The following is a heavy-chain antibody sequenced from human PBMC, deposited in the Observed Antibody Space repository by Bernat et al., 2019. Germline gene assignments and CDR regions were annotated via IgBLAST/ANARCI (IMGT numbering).Heavy chain of an antibody. D-gene: IGHD6-25*01. CDR1: VYSFTSYW. CDR2: IDPSDSYT. Sequence: EVQLVQSGAEVKKPGESLRISCKGSVYSFTSYWISWVRQMPGKGLEWMGRIDPSDSYTNYSPSFQGHVTISADKSISTPYLQWSSLRASDTAMYYCARQVKCDSAAVDPWGQGTLVTVSS. J-gene: IGHJ5*02. CDR3: ARQVKCDSAAVDP. V-gene: IGHV5-10-1*03.